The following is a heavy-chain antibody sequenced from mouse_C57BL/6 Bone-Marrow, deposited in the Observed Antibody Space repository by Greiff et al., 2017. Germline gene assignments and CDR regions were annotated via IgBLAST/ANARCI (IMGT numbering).Heavy chain of an antibody. J-gene: IGHJ4*01. V-gene: IGHV1-64*01. CDR1: GYTFTSYW. CDR3: ARSPYPVAMDY. CDR2: IHPNSGST. Sequence: QVQLKQSGAELVRPGSSVKLSCKASGYTFTSYWMHWVKQRPGQGLEWIGMIHPNSGSTNYNEKFKSKATLTVDKSSSTAYMQLSSLTSEDSAVYYCARSPYPVAMDYWGQGTSVTVSS.